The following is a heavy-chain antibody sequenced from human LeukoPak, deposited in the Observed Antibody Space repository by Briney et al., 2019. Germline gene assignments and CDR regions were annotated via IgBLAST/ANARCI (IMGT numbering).Heavy chain of an antibody. CDR1: GFTFSSYA. CDR2: ISYSGSI. V-gene: IGHV4-59*01. CDR3: ARDGRAGSLFAY. Sequence: PGGSLRLSCAASGFTFSSYAMSWIRQPPGKGLEWVGYISYSGSINYNPSLKSRVTISVDTSKNQFSLKLSSVTAADTAIYYCARDGRAGSLFAYWGQGTLVTVSS. D-gene: IGHD6-19*01. J-gene: IGHJ4*02.